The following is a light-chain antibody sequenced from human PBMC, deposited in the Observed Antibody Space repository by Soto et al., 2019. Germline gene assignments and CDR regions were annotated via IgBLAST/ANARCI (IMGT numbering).Light chain of an antibody. CDR1: QEINSY. CDR3: QQYNIYPLT. Sequence: DVQMTQSPSSLSASVGDRVTITCRASQEINSYLAWYQQKPGNAPKSLIYAASSLQTGVPSRFSGSESGTDFTLTINNLQPEDSATYYCQQYNIYPLTCGGGNKVEIK. V-gene: IGKV1D-16*01. CDR2: AAS. J-gene: IGKJ4*01.